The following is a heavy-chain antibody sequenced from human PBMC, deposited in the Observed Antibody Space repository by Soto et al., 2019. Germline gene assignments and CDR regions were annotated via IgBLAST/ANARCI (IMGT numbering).Heavy chain of an antibody. Sequence: GGSLRLSCAVSGFTFNSYAMNWVRQAPGKGLEWVSSISGGGGGTYYADSLKGRLTISRDNSKNTLFLQMDTLRAEDTAMYYCARGFSWGNYYVIDLWGQGTTVIVSS. CDR1: GFTFNSYA. D-gene: IGHD7-27*01. CDR2: ISGGGGGT. J-gene: IGHJ6*02. CDR3: ARGFSWGNYYVIDL. V-gene: IGHV3-23*01.